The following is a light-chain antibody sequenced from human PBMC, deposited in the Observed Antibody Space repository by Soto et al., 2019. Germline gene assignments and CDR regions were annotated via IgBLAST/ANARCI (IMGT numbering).Light chain of an antibody. CDR3: QQTYNLPPT. CDR1: QDINSR. V-gene: IGKV1-39*01. J-gene: IGKJ4*01. Sequence: DIQMTQSPSSLSASVGDRVTITCQASQDINSRLNWYQQKPGKAPKLLIYDVSNLQTGVPSRFSGGGTGTEFTLTISGLQPEDFGSYSCQQTYNLPPTFGGGTRVQIK. CDR2: DVS.